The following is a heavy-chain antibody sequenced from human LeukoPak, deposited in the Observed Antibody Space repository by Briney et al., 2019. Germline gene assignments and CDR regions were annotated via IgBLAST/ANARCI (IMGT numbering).Heavy chain of an antibody. D-gene: IGHD3-22*01. J-gene: IGHJ1*01. V-gene: IGHV3-23*01. CDR2: ISGSGGST. CDR1: GFTFSSYA. Sequence: GGSLRLSCAASGFTFSSYAMSWVRQAPGKGLEWVSAISGSGGSTYYADSVKGRFIISRDNSKNTLYLQMNSLRAEDTAVYYCANSEETYYYDSSGPEYFQHWGQGTLVTVSS. CDR3: ANSEETYYYDSSGPEYFQH.